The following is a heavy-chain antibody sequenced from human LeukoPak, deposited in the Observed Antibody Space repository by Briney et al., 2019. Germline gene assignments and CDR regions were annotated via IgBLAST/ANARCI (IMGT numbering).Heavy chain of an antibody. D-gene: IGHD3-10*01. CDR1: GYTFTGYY. CDR3: ARGFYGSGSYYRSPPFDY. J-gene: IGHJ4*02. V-gene: IGHV1-2*06. Sequence: ASVKVSCKASGYTFTGYYMHWVRQAPGQGLEWMGRINPNSGGTNYAQKFQGRVTITTDESTSTAYMELSSLRSEDTAVYYCARGFYGSGSYYRSPPFDYWGQGTLVTVSS. CDR2: INPNSGGT.